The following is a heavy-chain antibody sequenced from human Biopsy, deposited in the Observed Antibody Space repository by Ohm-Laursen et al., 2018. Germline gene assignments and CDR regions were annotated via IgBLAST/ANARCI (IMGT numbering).Heavy chain of an antibody. V-gene: IGHV4-59*01. CDR2: VYYTGST. CDR3: ARDRGYYSDRTVPGYFDL. CDR1: GDSISSYY. Sequence: GTLSLTCTVSGDSISSYYWSWIRQPPGKGLQWIGYVYYTGSTDYNPSLQSRVTISVDTSKNHFSLRLRSVTPADTAIYYCARDRGYYSDRTVPGYFDLWGRGTLVTASS. J-gene: IGHJ2*01. D-gene: IGHD3-22*01.